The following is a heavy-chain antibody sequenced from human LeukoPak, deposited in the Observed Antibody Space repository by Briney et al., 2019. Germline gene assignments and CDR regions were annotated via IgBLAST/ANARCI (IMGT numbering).Heavy chain of an antibody. CDR1: GFTFSSYG. CDR2: ISYDGSNK. J-gene: IGHJ3*02. D-gene: IGHD3-22*01. Sequence: GGSLRLSCAASGFTFSSYGMHWVRQAPGKGLEWVAVISYDGSNKYYADSVKGRFTISRDNSKNTLYLQMNSLRAEDTAVYYCASRRYYYNTSGYYYEDAFDIWGQGTMVTVSS. V-gene: IGHV3-30*03. CDR3: ASRRYYYNTSGYYYEDAFDI.